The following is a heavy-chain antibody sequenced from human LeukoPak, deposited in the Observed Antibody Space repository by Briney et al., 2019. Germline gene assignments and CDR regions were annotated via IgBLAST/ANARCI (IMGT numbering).Heavy chain of an antibody. CDR1: GFTFSDYY. V-gene: IGHV3-11*01. CDR3: ARPLYYYDSSLDY. CDR2: ISSSGSTI. D-gene: IGHD3-22*01. Sequence: GGSLRLSCAASGFTFSDYYMSWIRQAPGKGLEWVSYISSSGSTIYYADSVKGRFTISRDHAKNSLYLQMNSLRAEDTAVYYCARPLYYYDSSLDYWGQGTLVTVSS. J-gene: IGHJ4*02.